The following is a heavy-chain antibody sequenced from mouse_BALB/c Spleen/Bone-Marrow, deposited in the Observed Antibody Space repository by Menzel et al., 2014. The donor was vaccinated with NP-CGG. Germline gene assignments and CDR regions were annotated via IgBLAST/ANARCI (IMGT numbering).Heavy chain of an antibody. CDR3: ARNPCGNYAMDY. Sequence: VQGVESGPGLVAPSQSLSITCTVSGFSLTSYGVHWVRQPPGKGLEWLVVIWSDGNTTYNSALKSRLSISKDNSKSQVFLKMNGLQTDDTAMYYCARNPCGNYAMDYWGQGTSVTVSS. J-gene: IGHJ4*01. CDR1: GFSLTSYG. CDR2: IWSDGNT. D-gene: IGHD1-1*02. V-gene: IGHV2-6*02.